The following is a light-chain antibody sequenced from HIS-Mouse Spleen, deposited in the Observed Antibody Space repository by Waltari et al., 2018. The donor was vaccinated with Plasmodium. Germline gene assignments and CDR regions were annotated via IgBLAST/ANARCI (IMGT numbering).Light chain of an antibody. Sequence: EIVMTQSPATLSVSHGERATLSCRASQNVSSNLAWYQQKPGQAPRLLIYGASTRATGIPARFSGSGSGTEFTLTISSLQSEDFAVYYCQQYNNWSFTFGPGTKVDIK. CDR1: QNVSSN. CDR2: GAS. CDR3: QQYNNWSFT. V-gene: IGKV3-15*01. J-gene: IGKJ3*01.